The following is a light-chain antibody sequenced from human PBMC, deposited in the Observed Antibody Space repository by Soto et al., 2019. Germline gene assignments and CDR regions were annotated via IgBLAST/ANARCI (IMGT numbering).Light chain of an antibody. J-gene: IGKJ5*01. V-gene: IGKV3-11*01. CDR1: LSVSVY. Sequence: VVLTHSPATLSLSPGERATLSCRTSLSVSVYLDWYQQKPGQAPRLLISDASNRATGIPARFSGSGSGTDFTLTISSLEPEDFAVYYCHQRQYWPPITFGQGTRLEI. CDR3: HQRQYWPPIT. CDR2: DAS.